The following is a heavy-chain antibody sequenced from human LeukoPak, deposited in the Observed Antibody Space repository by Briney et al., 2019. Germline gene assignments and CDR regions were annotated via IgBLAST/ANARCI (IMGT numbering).Heavy chain of an antibody. J-gene: IGHJ6*02. CDR3: ARPVTDYYYYGMDV. Sequence: GGSLRLSCAASGFTFSSYAMHWVRQAPGKGLEWVSLISYDGNNKYYADSVKGRFTISRDDSKNTLYLQMNSLRAEDTAVYYCARPVTDYYYYGMDVWGQGTTVTVSS. CDR1: GFTFSSYA. D-gene: IGHD2-21*02. V-gene: IGHV3-30-3*01. CDR2: ISYDGNNK.